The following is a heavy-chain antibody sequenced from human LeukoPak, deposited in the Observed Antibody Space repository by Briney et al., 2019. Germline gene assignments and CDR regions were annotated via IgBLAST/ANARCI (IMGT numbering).Heavy chain of an antibody. CDR2: INHSGNT. J-gene: IGHJ5*02. V-gene: IGHV4-34*01. Sequence: SETLSLTCAVYGDSFSGYYWSWIRQPPGKGLEWIVEINHSGNTNYNPSLRSRVTISVDTSKNQFSLKLSSATAADTAVYHCARGRYGSGSYHKARNWFDPRGQGTLVTVSS. CDR1: GDSFSGYY. D-gene: IGHD3-10*01. CDR3: ARGRYGSGSYHKARNWFDP.